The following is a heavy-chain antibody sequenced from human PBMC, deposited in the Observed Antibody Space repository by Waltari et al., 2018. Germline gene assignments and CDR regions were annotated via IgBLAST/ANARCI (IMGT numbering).Heavy chain of an antibody. CDR2: IHNDGSRT. D-gene: IGHD3-3*01. V-gene: IGHV3-23*03. Sequence: EVQVLDSGGDLVQPGGSLRLSCAASGFSFRTYGMSWVRQGPGKGLEWVSGIHNDGSRTYYVDSVKGRFTISRDNSKNTMSLQMNSLRAEDTAVYYCARDGGRHMDVWGQGTTVTVSS. CDR3: ARDGGRHMDV. CDR1: GFSFRTYG. J-gene: IGHJ6*02.